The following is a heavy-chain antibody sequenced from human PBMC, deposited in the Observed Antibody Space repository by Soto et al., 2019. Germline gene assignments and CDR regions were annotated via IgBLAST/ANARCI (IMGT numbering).Heavy chain of an antibody. CDR1: GFTFSSYA. Sequence: GGSLRLSCAASGFTFSSYAMTWVRQAPGKGLEWVSSISGSGVSTYYADSVRGRLTISRDNSNNTLFLQMNSLRAEDTAVYYCAKYLLRDSSGFYFGYFFDYWGQGALVTVSS. V-gene: IGHV3-23*01. CDR3: AKYLLRDSSGFYFGYFFDY. CDR2: ISGSGVST. J-gene: IGHJ4*02. D-gene: IGHD3-22*01.